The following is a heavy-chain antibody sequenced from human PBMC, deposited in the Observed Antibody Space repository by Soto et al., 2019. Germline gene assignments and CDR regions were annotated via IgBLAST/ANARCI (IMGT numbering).Heavy chain of an antibody. CDR1: GFSLSTSGVG. J-gene: IGHJ5*02. V-gene: IGHV2-5*02. Sequence: SGPTLVNPTQTLTLTCTFSGFSLSTSGVGVGWIRQPPGKALEWLALIYWDDDKRYSPSLKSRLTITKDTSKNQVVLTMTNMDPVDTATYYCAHRLGYCSGGSCLANWFDPSGQGTLVTVSS. CDR3: AHRLGYCSGGSCLANWFDP. D-gene: IGHD2-15*01. CDR2: IYWDDDK.